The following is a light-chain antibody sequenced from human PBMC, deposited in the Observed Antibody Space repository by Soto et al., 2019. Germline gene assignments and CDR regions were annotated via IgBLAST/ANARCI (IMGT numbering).Light chain of an antibody. CDR3: QQYNNGPPYT. J-gene: IGKJ2*01. V-gene: IGKV3-15*01. CDR1: QRVSSN. CDR2: GAS. Sequence: EIVMTQSPATLSVSPGERATLSCRASQRVSSNLAWYQQKPGQAPSLLIYGASTRATGIPARFSGSGSGTEFTLTISSLQSEDFAVYYCQQYNNGPPYTFGQGTKLEIK.